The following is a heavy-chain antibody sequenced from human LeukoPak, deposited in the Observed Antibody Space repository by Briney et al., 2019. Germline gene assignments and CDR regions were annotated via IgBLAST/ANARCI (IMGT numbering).Heavy chain of an antibody. D-gene: IGHD3-10*01. J-gene: IGHJ5*02. CDR1: GGSFSGYC. CDR3: ARGAPLLGSARGVAVWFDP. Sequence: KSSETLSLTCAVYGGSFSGYCWSWIRQPPGKGLEWIGEISRSGSANYNPSLKSRVTISVDTSKNQFSLNLSSVTAADTAVYYCARGAPLLGSARGVAVWFDPWGQGTLVTVSS. V-gene: IGHV4-34*01. CDR2: ISRSGSA.